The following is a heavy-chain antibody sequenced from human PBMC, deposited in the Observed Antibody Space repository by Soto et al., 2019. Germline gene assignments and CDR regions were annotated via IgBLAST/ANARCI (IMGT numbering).Heavy chain of an antibody. CDR1: GFTFSSYA. J-gene: IGHJ4*02. D-gene: IGHD3-3*01. V-gene: IGHV3-23*01. CDR2: ISGSGGST. CDR3: AKDFYQLTFPFGGSYFDY. Sequence: GGSPRLSCAASGFTFSSYAMSWVRQAPGKGLEWVSAISGSGGSTYYADSVKGRFTISRDNSKNTLYLQMNSLRAEDTAVYYCAKDFYQLTFPFGGSYFDYWGQGTLVTVSS.